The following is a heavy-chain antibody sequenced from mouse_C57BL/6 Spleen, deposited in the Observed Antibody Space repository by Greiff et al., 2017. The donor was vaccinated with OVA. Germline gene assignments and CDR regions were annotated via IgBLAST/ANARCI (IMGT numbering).Heavy chain of an antibody. D-gene: IGHD3-2*02. V-gene: IGHV1-64*01. CDR1: GYTFTSYW. Sequence: VQLQQPGAELVKPGASVKLSCKASGYTFTSYWMHWVKQRPGQGLEWIGMIHPNSGSTNYNEKFKSKATLTVDKSSSTAYMQLSSLTSEDSAVYYCARNGDSSGYSLFAYWGQGTLVTVSA. CDR3: ARNGDSSGYSLFAY. J-gene: IGHJ3*01. CDR2: IHPNSGST.